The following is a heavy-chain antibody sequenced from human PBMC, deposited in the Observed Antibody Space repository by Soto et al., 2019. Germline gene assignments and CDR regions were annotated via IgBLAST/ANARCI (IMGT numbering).Heavy chain of an antibody. Sequence: QITLKESGPTLVRPTQTLTLTCTFSGFSLTTSGVGVGWIRQPPGKALEWLAVIYWDDDKRYSSSLKSRLTIPKDTSKNHVVLTMTNMDPVDTATYYCAHHPYYCLGSYSFDYWGQGTLVTVSS. D-gene: IGHD3-10*01. J-gene: IGHJ4*02. CDR1: GFSLTTSGVG. V-gene: IGHV2-5*02. CDR3: AHHPYYCLGSYSFDY. CDR2: IYWDDDK.